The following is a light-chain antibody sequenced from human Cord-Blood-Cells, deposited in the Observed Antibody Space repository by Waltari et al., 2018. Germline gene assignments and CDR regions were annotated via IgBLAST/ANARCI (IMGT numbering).Light chain of an antibody. Sequence: QSALTQPPSVSGSPGQSVTISCTGTSSDVGSYNRVSWYQQPPGTAPTLMIYEVSHRPSGVPDRFAGSKSGNTASLTISGLQAEDEADYYCSSYTSSSTWVFGGGTKLTVL. CDR2: EVS. CDR1: SSDVGSYNR. J-gene: IGLJ3*02. CDR3: SSYTSSSTWV. V-gene: IGLV2-18*02.